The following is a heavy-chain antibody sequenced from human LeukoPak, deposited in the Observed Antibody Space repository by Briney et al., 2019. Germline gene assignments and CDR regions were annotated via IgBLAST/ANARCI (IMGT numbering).Heavy chain of an antibody. CDR1: GFTFSSYS. CDR3: ARGGFRSRATPPIDY. J-gene: IGHJ4*02. D-gene: IGHD1-26*01. V-gene: IGHV3-21*01. CDR2: ISSSSSYI. Sequence: GGSLRLSCAASGFTFSSYSMNWVRQAPGKGLEWVSSISSSSSYIYYADSVKGRFTISRDNAKNSLYLQMNSLRAEDTAVYYCARGGFRSRATPPIDYWGQGTLATVSS.